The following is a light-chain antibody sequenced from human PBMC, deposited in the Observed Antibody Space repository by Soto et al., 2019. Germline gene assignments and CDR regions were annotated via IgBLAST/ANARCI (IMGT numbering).Light chain of an antibody. CDR3: SSYAGNNNLV. CDR1: SSDVGGYNY. CDR2: EVS. J-gene: IGLJ3*02. Sequence: QSVLTQPPSASGSPGQSVTISCTGTSSDVGGYNYVSWYQHHPGKAPKLMIYEVSKRPSGVPDRFSGSKSVNTASLTVSGLQAEDEAAYYCSSYAGNNNLVFGGGTKLTVL. V-gene: IGLV2-8*01.